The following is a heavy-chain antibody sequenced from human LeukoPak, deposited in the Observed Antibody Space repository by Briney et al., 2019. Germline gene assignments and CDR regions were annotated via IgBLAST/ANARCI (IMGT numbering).Heavy chain of an antibody. CDR2: IYWDDDK. J-gene: IGHJ5*02. CDR3: AHRKIVGGRRGFDH. CDR1: GFSLNTRGVN. D-gene: IGHD1-26*01. Sequence: SGPTLVNPTQTLTLTCTFSGFSLNTRGVNVGWIRQPPGKALEWLRIIYWDDDKRYNPSLKSRLTITKDTSKNRVVLTLTNMDPVDTATYYCAHRKIVGGRRGFDHWGQGILVTVSS. V-gene: IGHV2-5*02.